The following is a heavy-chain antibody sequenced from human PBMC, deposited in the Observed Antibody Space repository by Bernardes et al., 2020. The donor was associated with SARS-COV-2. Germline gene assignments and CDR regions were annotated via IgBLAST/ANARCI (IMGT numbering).Heavy chain of an antibody. V-gene: IGHV4-59*01. Sequence: SETLSLTCTVSGGSITSNYWGWIRQPPGKGLEWIGDIYFTGRTNYNPSLKSRVTISVDTSKKVFSLNLRSVAAADTAVYYCARGYAYYYDTTGNYPYVSFDIWGQGTTVTVSS. CDR3: ARGYAYYYDTTGNYPYVSFDI. J-gene: IGHJ3*02. CDR1: GGSITSNY. CDR2: IYFTGRT. D-gene: IGHD3-22*01.